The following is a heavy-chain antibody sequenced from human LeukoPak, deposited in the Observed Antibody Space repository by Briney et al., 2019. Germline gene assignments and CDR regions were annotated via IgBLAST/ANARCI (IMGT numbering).Heavy chain of an antibody. D-gene: IGHD3-3*01. CDR1: GGSFSGYY. Sequence: PSETLSLTCAVYGGSFSGYYWSWIRQPPGKGLEWIGEINHSGSTNYNPSLKSRVTISVDTSKNQFSLKLSSVTAADTAVYYCARAYYDFWSGYGDTTKYYFDYWGQGTLVTVSS. CDR2: INHSGST. J-gene: IGHJ4*02. V-gene: IGHV4-34*01. CDR3: ARAYYDFWSGYGDTTKYYFDY.